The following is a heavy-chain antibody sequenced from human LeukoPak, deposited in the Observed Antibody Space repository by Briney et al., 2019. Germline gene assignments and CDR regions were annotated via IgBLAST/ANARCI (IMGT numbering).Heavy chain of an antibody. CDR3: ARHPIVVVPAAGHYYGMDV. D-gene: IGHD2-2*01. J-gene: IGHJ6*02. Sequence: GASLQISCQGSGSISTSYWIGWVRPLPGKGLEWMGIIYPGDSDTRYSPSFQGQVTISADKSISTAYLQWSSLKASDTAMYYCARHPIVVVPAAGHYYGMDVWGQGTTVTVSS. V-gene: IGHV5-51*01. CDR2: IYPGDSDT. CDR1: GSISTSYW.